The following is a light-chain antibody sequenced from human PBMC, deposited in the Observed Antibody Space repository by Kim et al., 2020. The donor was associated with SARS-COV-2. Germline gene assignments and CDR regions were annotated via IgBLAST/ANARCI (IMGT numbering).Light chain of an antibody. CDR2: GAS. J-gene: IGKJ2*01. CDR1: QSVTSRY. CDR3: QHYGSSYT. V-gene: IGKV3-20*01. Sequence: SLSPGERATLSCRASQSVTSRYLAWYQQKLGQAPRLLIYGASSRAIGIPDRFSGSGSGTDFTLTISRLEPEDFAVYYCQHYGSSYTFGQGTKLEI.